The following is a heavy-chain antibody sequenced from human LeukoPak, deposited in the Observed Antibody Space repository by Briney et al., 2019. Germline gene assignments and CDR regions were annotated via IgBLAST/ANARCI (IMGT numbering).Heavy chain of an antibody. J-gene: IGHJ4*02. D-gene: IGHD3-22*01. CDR1: GFTFSSYA. V-gene: IGHV3-23*01. Sequence: GGSLRLSCAASGFTFSSYAMSWVRQAPGKGLEWVSAISGSGGSTYYADSVKGRFTISRDNSKNTLYLQMNSLRAEDTAVYYCAKDQPYYYDSSGPLGGDYWGQGTLVTVSS. CDR3: AKDQPYYYDSSGPLGGDY. CDR2: ISGSGGST.